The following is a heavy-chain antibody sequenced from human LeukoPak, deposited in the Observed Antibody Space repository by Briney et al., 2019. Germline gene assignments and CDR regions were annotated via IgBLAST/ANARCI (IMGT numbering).Heavy chain of an antibody. CDR1: GGSISSYY. J-gene: IGHJ6*03. D-gene: IGHD3-22*01. CDR3: ARGLVITSYYYYYMDV. Sequence: SETLSLTCTVSGGSISSYYWSWIRQPPGKGLEWIGYIYYSGSTNYNPSLKSRVTISVDTSKNQFSLKLSSVTAADTAVYYCARGLVITSYYYYYMDVWGKGTTVTISS. CDR2: IYYSGST. V-gene: IGHV4-59*01.